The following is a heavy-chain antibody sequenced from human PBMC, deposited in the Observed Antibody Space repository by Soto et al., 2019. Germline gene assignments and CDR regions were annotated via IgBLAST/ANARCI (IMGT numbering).Heavy chain of an antibody. CDR1: GYTFSSYY. J-gene: IGHJ5*02. CDR2: INPRGGST. Sequence: QVQLVQSRSEVMKPGASVRVSCKTSGYTFSSYYLHWVRQAPGQGLEWMGIINPRGGSTSYAQKFQGRVTMTRDTSTRTVYMELSSLRSADTAVYYCARGNTYGSGNYAKIDTWGQGTLVTVSS. V-gene: IGHV1-46*01. D-gene: IGHD3-10*01. CDR3: ARGNTYGSGNYAKIDT.